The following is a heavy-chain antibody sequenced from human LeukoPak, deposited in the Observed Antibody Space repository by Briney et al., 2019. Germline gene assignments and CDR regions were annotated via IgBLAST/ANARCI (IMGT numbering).Heavy chain of an antibody. CDR3: ARGGYCPGDCSLQY. J-gene: IGHJ1*01. CDR2: INPKSGGT. Sequence: VASVKVSCKASTYTFTDYYVHWVRQAPGQGLEWMAWINPKSGGTKSAQKFQGRVTMTRGTSISTAYMELRRLRSDDTAVYYCARGGYCPGDCSLQYWGQGTLVTVSS. V-gene: IGHV1-2*02. D-gene: IGHD2-21*02. CDR1: TYTFTDYY.